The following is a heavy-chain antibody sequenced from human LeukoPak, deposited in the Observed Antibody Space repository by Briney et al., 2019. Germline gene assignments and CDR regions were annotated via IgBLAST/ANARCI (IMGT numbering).Heavy chain of an antibody. J-gene: IGHJ5*02. Sequence: SETLSLTCAVYGGSFSGYYWSWIRQPPGKGLEWIGEINHSGSTNYNPSLKSRVTISVDTSKNQFSLKLSSVTAADTAVYYCARSVDRGQNWFDPWGQGTLVTVSS. D-gene: IGHD5/OR15-5a*01. CDR1: GGSFSGYY. CDR2: INHSGST. CDR3: ARSVDRGQNWFDP. V-gene: IGHV4-34*01.